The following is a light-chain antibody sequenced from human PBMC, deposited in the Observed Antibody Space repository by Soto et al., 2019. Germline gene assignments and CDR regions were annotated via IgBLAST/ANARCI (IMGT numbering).Light chain of an antibody. V-gene: IGKV3-11*01. CDR1: QSVSNY. CDR3: QQRFSWPLT. Sequence: EIVLTQSPASLSLSPGERATLSCRASQSVSNYLAWYQQKPGQAPRLLIYDTSNRATGIPPRFSGSGSGTDFTLTISSLEPEDFAVYYCQQRFSWPLTFGGGTKVDIK. CDR2: DTS. J-gene: IGKJ4*01.